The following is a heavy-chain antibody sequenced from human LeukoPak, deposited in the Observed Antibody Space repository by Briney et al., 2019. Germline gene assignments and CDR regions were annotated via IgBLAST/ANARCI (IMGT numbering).Heavy chain of an antibody. Sequence: GGSLRLSCAASGFTFSSYSMNWVRQAPGKGLVWVSRIYSDGSSTNYADSVKGRFTISRDNAKNTLSLQMNSLRAEDTAVYDCARAAQGVGPAFDYWGQGTLVTVSS. V-gene: IGHV3-74*01. J-gene: IGHJ4*02. D-gene: IGHD6-6*01. CDR1: GFTFSSYS. CDR2: IYSDGSST. CDR3: ARAAQGVGPAFDY.